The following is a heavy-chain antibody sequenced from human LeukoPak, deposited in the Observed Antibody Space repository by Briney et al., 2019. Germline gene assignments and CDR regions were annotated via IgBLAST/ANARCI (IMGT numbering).Heavy chain of an antibody. CDR1: GGSISSYY. V-gene: IGHV4-59*01. J-gene: IGHJ6*03. CDR3: ARGGNIVVVTAIGSYYMDV. CDR2: IYYSGST. D-gene: IGHD2-21*02. Sequence: SETLSLTCTVSGGSISSYYWSWIRQPPGKGLEWIGYIYYSGSTNYNPSLKSRVTISVDTSKNQFSLKLSSVTAADTAVYYCARGGNIVVVTAIGSYYMDVWGKGTTVTISS.